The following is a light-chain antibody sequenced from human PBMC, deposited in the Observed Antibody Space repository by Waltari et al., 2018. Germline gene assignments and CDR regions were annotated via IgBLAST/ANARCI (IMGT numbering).Light chain of an antibody. CDR3: CSYAGGSTFVV. CDR2: EGN. V-gene: IGLV2-23*03. Sequence: QSALTQPASVSGSPGQSITMSCTGASSGVGTFNLVSWYQQHPGKAPKLIIYEGNERPPGVSNRFSGSKSGNTASLTISGLQAEDEAYYYCCSYAGGSTFVVFGGGTKLTVL. J-gene: IGLJ2*01. CDR1: SSGVGTFNL.